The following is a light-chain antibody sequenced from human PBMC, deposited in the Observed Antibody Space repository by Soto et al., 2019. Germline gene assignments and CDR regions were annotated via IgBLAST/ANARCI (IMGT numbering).Light chain of an antibody. V-gene: IGKV3-20*01. CDR1: QTIIGNY. CDR2: GAS. CDR3: EQHVNSVYI. Sequence: ESVLTQSPGTLSLSPGERATLSCRASQTIIGNYLAWYQQKPGQAPRLLIYGASSRATGVPDRFSGSYSETDFSPTITRLEPDDSAVYYCEQHVNSVYIFGQETTLQIK. J-gene: IGKJ2*01.